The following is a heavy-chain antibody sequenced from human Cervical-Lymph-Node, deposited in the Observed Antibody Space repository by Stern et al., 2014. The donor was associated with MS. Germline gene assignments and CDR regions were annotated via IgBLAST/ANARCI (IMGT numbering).Heavy chain of an antibody. CDR1: GFTFSSYG. J-gene: IGHJ4*02. CDR3: ARGHIPYAYNYLFDY. CDR2: AWYDGSTA. D-gene: IGHD5-24*01. Sequence: VQLVQSGGGVVQPGTSLRLSCAASGFTFSSYGMHWVRQAPGKGLEWVALAWYDGSTAYYTNSVKGRFTISRDNSKNPLSLQMNSLTAEDPAVYYCARGHIPYAYNYLFDYWGQGTLVTVSS. V-gene: IGHV3-33*01.